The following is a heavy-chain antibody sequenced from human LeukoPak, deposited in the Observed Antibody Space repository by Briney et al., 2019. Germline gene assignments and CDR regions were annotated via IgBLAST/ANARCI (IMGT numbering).Heavy chain of an antibody. J-gene: IGHJ6*03. Sequence: PGGSLRLSCAASGFTFSSYAMTWVRQAPEKGLEWVSGISGSDGSTYYADSVKGRFTISRDNSKNTLYLQMNSLRAEDTAVYFCAKGSSPVVLPAAVGRKAYYNYMDVWGKGTTVTVCS. CDR3: AKGSSPVVLPAAVGRKAYYNYMDV. V-gene: IGHV3-23*01. CDR2: ISGSDGST. CDR1: GFTFSSYA. D-gene: IGHD2-2*01.